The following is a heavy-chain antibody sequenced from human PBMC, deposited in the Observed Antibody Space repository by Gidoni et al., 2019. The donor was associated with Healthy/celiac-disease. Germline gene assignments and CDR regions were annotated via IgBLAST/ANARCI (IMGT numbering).Heavy chain of an antibody. CDR3: ASLGITGRGCDY. CDR1: GGSISSSSYY. V-gene: IGHV4-39*01. D-gene: IGHD1-20*01. J-gene: IGHJ4*02. CDR2: ISYSGST. Sequence: QLQLQASGPGLVKPSETLSLACTASGGSISSSSYYWGWLRQPPGKGLEWIGSISYSGSTYYNPSFKSRVTISVDTSKNQFSLKLSSGTAADTAVYYCASLGITGRGCDYWGQGTLVTVSS.